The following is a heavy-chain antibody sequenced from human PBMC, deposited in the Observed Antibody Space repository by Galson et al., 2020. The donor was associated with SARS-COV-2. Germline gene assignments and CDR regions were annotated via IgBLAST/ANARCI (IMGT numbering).Heavy chain of an antibody. Sequence: GGPLRLPCAASGFTFSTYHMHCVRQAPGKGLEWVASISSDRRNQNYPDSVKGRFTIPRDKSKNTLYLQMSSLRVEDTAMYYCAKGSGGYSGYVGAWAYQYYMDVWGKGTTVTVSS. D-gene: IGHD5-12*01. CDR1: GFTFSTYH. CDR3: AKGSGGYSGYVGAWAYQYYMDV. CDR2: ISSDRRNQ. V-gene: IGHV3-30*02. J-gene: IGHJ6*03.